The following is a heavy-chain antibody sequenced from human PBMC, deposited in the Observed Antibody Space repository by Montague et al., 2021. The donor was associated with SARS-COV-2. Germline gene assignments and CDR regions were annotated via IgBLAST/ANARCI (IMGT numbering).Heavy chain of an antibody. Sequence: RAISGDSVSSNSATWHWIRQSPSRGLEWLGRTYYRSRWSNDYAVSVRSRMIINPDTSTNQFSLQLSSVTPEDTAVYFCARERWAVGVSFDYWGQGTLVTVSS. CDR3: ARERWAVGVSFDY. D-gene: IGHD1-26*01. CDR1: GDSVSSNSAT. CDR2: TYYRSRWSN. V-gene: IGHV6-1*01. J-gene: IGHJ4*02.